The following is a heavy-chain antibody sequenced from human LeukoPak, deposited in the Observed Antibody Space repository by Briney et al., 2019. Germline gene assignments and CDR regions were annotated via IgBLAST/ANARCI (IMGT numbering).Heavy chain of an antibody. V-gene: IGHV4-61*08. D-gene: IGHD3-16*01. CDR2: IYYSGST. J-gene: IGHJ5*02. CDR3: ARDWGSGPGGWFDP. Sequence: TSETLSLTCTVSGGSISSGDYYWSWIRQPPGKGLEWIGYIYYSGSTNYNPSLKSRVTISVDTSKNQFSLKLSSVTAADTAVYYCARDWGSGPGGWFDPWGQGTLVTVSS. CDR1: GGSISSGDYY.